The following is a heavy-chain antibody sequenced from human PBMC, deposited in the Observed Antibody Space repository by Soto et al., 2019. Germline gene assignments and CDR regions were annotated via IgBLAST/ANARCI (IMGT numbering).Heavy chain of an antibody. D-gene: IGHD3-3*01. CDR3: ARANAAHDGEPFDH. V-gene: IGHV4-30-2*01. J-gene: IGHJ4*01. Sequence: WVGQAPGKGLERYGYIYHSGSTYYNPSLKSRVTIPVDRSKNQFSLKLSSVTAADTAVYYCARANAAHDGEPFDHWGQVTLVTSSS. CDR2: IYHSGST.